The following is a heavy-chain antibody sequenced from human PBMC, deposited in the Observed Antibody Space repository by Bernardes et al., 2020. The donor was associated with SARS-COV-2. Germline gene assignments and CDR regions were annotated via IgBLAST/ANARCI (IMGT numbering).Heavy chain of an antibody. J-gene: IGHJ6*02. D-gene: IGHD6-13*01. V-gene: IGHV3-33*01. CDR3: ARTGIAAAGGYYYGMDV. CDR1: GFTFSSYG. CDR2: IWYDGSTK. Sequence: SLRLSCAASGFTFSSYGMHWVRQAPGQGLEWVAVIWYDGSTKYYADSVKGRFTISRDNSKNTLYLQMNSLRAEDTAVYYCARTGIAAAGGYYYGMDVWGQGTTVTVSS.